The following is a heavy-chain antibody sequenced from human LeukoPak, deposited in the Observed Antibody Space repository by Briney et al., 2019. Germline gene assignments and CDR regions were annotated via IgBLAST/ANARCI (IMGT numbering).Heavy chain of an antibody. D-gene: IGHD5-24*01. CDR2: TSPSGGST. CDR3: ARDNSVRDEAWWFNP. V-gene: IGHV1-46*01. Sequence: ASVKVSCKAFRYTFTSNYMNWVRQAPGQGPEWMGVTSPSGGSTTYAQKFQGRVTLTRDISTSKDYLELSSLRSEDTAVYYCARDNSVRDEAWWFNPWGQGTLVTVSS. J-gene: IGHJ5*02. CDR1: RYTFTSNY.